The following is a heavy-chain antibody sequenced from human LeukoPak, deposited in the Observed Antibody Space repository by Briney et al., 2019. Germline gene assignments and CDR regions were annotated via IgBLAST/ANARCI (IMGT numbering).Heavy chain of an antibody. CDR1: GYTFTSYD. J-gene: IGHJ6*03. CDR3: ARRTGWFGELCHYYYMDV. D-gene: IGHD3-10*01. Sequence: GASVKVSCKASGYTFTSYDINWVRQATGQGLEWMGWMNPNSGNTGYAQKFQGRVTMTRNTSISTAYMELSSLRSEDTAVYYCARRTGWFGELCHYYYMDVWGKGTTVTVSS. V-gene: IGHV1-8*01. CDR2: MNPNSGNT.